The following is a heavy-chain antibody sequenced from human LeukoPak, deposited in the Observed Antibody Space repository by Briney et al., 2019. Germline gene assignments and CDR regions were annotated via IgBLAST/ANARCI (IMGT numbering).Heavy chain of an antibody. V-gene: IGHV3-7*01. CDR2: IKKDGSEK. D-gene: IGHD3-22*01. J-gene: IGHJ4*02. CDR1: GFTFSSYW. Sequence: PGGSLRLSCAASGFTFSSYWMSWVRQAPGKGLEWVANIKKDGSEKYYVDSVKGRFTISRDNAKNSLYLQMNSLRAEDTAVYYCARVLKVDGSSGYYRILPTEPFDYWGQGTLVTVSS. CDR3: ARVLKVDGSSGYYRILPTEPFDY.